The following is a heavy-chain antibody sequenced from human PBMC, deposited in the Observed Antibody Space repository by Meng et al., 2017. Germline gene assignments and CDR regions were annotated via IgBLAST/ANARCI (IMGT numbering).Heavy chain of an antibody. CDR1: GYTFTSYA. Sequence: GHVRESGPELKRPGASVNVSSNASGYTFTSYAMNWVRQAPGQGLEWMGWINPNTGNPTYAQGFTGRFVFSLDTSVSTAYLQISSLKAEDTAVYYCAREGRVDFDYWGQGTLVTVSS. V-gene: IGHV7-4-1*02. CDR2: INPNTGNP. CDR3: AREGRVDFDY. D-gene: IGHD1-26*01. J-gene: IGHJ4*02.